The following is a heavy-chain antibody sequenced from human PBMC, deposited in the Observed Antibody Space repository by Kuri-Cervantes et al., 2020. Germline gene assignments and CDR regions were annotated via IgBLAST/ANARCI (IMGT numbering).Heavy chain of an antibody. V-gene: IGHV3-23*01. CDR3: ARHSSTRARGGRIDY. Sequence: GGSLRLSCAASGFTFSSYAMSWVRQAPGKGLEWVSAISGSGGSTYYADSVKGRFTISRDNSKNTLYLQMNSLRAEDTAVYYCARHSSTRARGGRIDYWAREPWSPSPQ. D-gene: IGHD2-2*01. CDR2: ISGSGGST. J-gene: IGHJ4*02. CDR1: GFTFSSYA.